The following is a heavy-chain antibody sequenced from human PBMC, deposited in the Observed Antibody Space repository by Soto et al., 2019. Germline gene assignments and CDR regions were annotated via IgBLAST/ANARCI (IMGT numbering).Heavy chain of an antibody. V-gene: IGHV1-2*04. D-gene: IGHD6-19*01. CDR1: GYTFTGYY. Sequence: ASVNVSCKASGYTFTGYYMHWVRQALGQGLEWMGWINPNSGGTNYAQKFQGWVTMTRDTSISTAYMELSRLRSDDTAVYYCARSPQSIAVAGIDAFDIWGQGTMVTVSS. CDR3: ARSPQSIAVAGIDAFDI. J-gene: IGHJ3*02. CDR2: INPNSGGT.